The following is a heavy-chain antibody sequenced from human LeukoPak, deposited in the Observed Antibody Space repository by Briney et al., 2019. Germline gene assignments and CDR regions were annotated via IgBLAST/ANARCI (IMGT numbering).Heavy chain of an antibody. D-gene: IGHD3-16*01. CDR3: TTGMPLARGT. V-gene: IGHV3-15*01. CDR1: GFTFSNAW. Sequence: GGSLRLSCAASGFTFSNAWMSWVRQAPGKGREWVGRIKSKTDGGTTDYAAPVKGRFTISRDDTKNALYLQMNSLKTEDTAVYYCTTGMPLARGTWGQGTLVTVSS. CDR2: IKSKTDGGTT. J-gene: IGHJ5*02.